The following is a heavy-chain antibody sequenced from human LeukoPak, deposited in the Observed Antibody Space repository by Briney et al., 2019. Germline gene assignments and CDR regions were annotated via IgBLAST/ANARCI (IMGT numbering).Heavy chain of an antibody. CDR2: ISSGSSYI. V-gene: IGHV3-21*01. Sequence: PGGSLRLSCAASGFTFSSYSMNWVRQAPGKGLEWVSSISSGSSYIYYADSVKGRFTISRDNAKNSLYLQMNSLRAEDTAVYYCARDRVTRPSDAFDIWGQGTMVTVSS. CDR3: ARDRVTRPSDAFDI. J-gene: IGHJ3*02. D-gene: IGHD4-11*01. CDR1: GFTFSSYS.